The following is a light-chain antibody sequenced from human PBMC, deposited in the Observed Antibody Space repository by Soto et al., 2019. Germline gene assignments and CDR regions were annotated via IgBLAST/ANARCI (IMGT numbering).Light chain of an antibody. CDR3: CSYAGSSTFEV. CDR1: SSDVGSYNL. V-gene: IGLV2-23*03. CDR2: EGS. J-gene: IGLJ3*02. Sequence: QSALTQPASVSGSPGQSITISCTGTSSDVGSYNLVSWYQQHPGKAPKHMIYEGSKRPSGVSNRLAGSKSGNTASLTISGLQAEDKADYYCCSYAGSSTFEVFGGGTKLTVL.